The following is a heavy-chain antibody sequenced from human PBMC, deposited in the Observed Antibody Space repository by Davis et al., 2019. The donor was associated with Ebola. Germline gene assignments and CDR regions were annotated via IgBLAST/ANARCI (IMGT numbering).Heavy chain of an antibody. D-gene: IGHD6-19*01. J-gene: IGHJ4*02. V-gene: IGHV5-51*01. CDR1: GYNFINYW. CDR3: ARHNAVGGAGTGGGENDY. Sequence: GESLKISCKASGYNFINYWIGWVRQMPGKGLEWMGIIYPGDSDTRYSPSFQGQVTISADKSISTAYLQWSSLKASDTAMYYCARHNAVGGAGTGGGENDYWGQGTLVTVSS. CDR2: IYPGDSDT.